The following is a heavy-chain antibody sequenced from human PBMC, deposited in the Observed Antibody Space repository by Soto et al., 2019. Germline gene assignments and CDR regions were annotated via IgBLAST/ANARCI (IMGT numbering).Heavy chain of an antibody. V-gene: IGHV5-51*01. Sequence: GESLKISCKGSGYSFTSYWIGWVRQMPGKGLEWMGIIYPGDSDTRYSPSFQGQVTISADKSINTAYLQWSSLKASDTAMYYCARVTDYGDYGGYYYGMDVWGQGTTVTVSS. J-gene: IGHJ6*02. CDR1: GYSFTSYW. D-gene: IGHD4-17*01. CDR3: ARVTDYGDYGGYYYGMDV. CDR2: IYPGDSDT.